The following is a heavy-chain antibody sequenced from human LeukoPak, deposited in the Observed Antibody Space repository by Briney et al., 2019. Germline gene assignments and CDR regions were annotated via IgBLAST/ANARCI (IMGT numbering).Heavy chain of an antibody. D-gene: IGHD4-23*01. Sequence: SETLSLTCTVSGGSVSSGSYYWSWIRQPPGKGLEWIGYIYYSGSTNYNPSLKSRVTISVDTSKNQFSLKLSSVTAADTAAYYCASDDYGGNGYYLDYWGQGTLVTVSS. CDR3: ASDDYGGNGYYLDY. CDR1: GGSVSSGSYY. J-gene: IGHJ4*02. CDR2: IYYSGST. V-gene: IGHV4-61*01.